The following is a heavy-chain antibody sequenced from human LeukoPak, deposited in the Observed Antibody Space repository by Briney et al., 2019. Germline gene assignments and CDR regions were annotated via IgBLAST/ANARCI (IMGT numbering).Heavy chain of an antibody. CDR3: AKARRAGGTATTPYYFDY. D-gene: IGHD6-13*01. CDR1: GFTFSSYA. Sequence: PGGSLRLSCAASGFTFSSYAMSWVRQAPGKGLEWVSAISGSGGSTYYADSVKGRFTISRDNSKNTLYLQMNSLRAEDTAVYYCAKARRAGGTATTPYYFDYWGQGTLVTVSS. V-gene: IGHV3-23*01. CDR2: ISGSGGST. J-gene: IGHJ4*02.